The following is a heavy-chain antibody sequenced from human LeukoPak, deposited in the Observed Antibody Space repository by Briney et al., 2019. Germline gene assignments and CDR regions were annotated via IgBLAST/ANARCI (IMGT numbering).Heavy chain of an antibody. Sequence: GGSLRLSCTASGFPFSNYAMNWVRQTPGKGLEWVALISFDGGKIYYADSVKGRFTISRDNSKNTLFLQMNSLTVEDTAVYYCARDPAKGAATYFDCWGQGTLVTVSS. CDR1: GFPFSNYA. D-gene: IGHD2-15*01. V-gene: IGHV3-30*04. CDR3: ARDPAKGAATYFDC. CDR2: ISFDGGKI. J-gene: IGHJ4*02.